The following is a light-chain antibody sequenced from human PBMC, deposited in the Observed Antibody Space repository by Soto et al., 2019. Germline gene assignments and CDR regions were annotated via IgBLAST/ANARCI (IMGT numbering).Light chain of an antibody. CDR2: EVS. CDR1: SSDVGGYNY. CDR3: SSYTSSSTNYG. J-gene: IGLJ1*01. V-gene: IGLV2-14*01. Sequence: QSALTQPASVSGSPGQSITISCTGTSSDVGGYNYVSWYQQHPGKAPKLMIYEVSNRPSGVSNRFSGSKSGNTASLTISGLQAEDEADYFCSSYTSSSTNYGLGNGTKVTVL.